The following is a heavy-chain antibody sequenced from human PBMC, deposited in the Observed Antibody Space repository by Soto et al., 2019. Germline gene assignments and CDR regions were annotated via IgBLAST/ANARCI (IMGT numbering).Heavy chain of an antibody. D-gene: IGHD1-26*01. CDR2: INHSGST. Sequence: QVQLQQWGAGLLKPSETLSLTCAVYGGSFSGYYWSWIRQPPGKGLEWIGEINHSGSTNYNPSLKSRVTTSVDTSKNQFSLKLSSVTAADTAVYYCARGYSGSYQAWGQGTLVTVSS. V-gene: IGHV4-34*01. CDR3: ARGYSGSYQA. CDR1: GGSFSGYY. J-gene: IGHJ5*02.